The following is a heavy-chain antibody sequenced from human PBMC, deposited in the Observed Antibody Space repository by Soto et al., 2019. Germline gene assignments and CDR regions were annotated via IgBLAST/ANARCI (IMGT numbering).Heavy chain of an antibody. CDR3: ARDKDRQQLGGNYYYGIEV. CDR1: GGTFGNSA. Sequence: QVQLVQSGAEVKKPGSSVTVSCKASGGTFGNSAISWVRQAPGQGLEWMGGIIPIFSTPDYAQKFQGRVTITADESTTTAYMELTSLKSEDTAVYYCARDKDRQQLGGNYYYGIEVWGHGTTVTVSS. J-gene: IGHJ6*02. V-gene: IGHV1-69*12. D-gene: IGHD2-15*01. CDR2: IIPIFSTP.